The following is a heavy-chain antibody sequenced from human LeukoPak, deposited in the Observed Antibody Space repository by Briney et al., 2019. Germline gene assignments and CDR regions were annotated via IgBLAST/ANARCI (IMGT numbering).Heavy chain of an antibody. Sequence: ASVKVSCKASGGTFSSYAISWVRQAPGQGLEWMGGIIPIFGTANYAQKFQGRVTITADESTSTAYMELGSLRSEDTAVYYCARVGSSSPVGWFDPWGQGTLVTVSS. CDR1: GGTFSSYA. CDR3: ARVGSSSPVGWFDP. CDR2: IIPIFGTA. J-gene: IGHJ5*02. D-gene: IGHD6-13*01. V-gene: IGHV1-69*13.